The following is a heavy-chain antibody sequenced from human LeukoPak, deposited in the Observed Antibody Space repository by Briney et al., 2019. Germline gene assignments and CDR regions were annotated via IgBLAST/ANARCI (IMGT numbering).Heavy chain of an antibody. J-gene: IGHJ4*02. CDR1: GDSVSTNSAA. Sequence: SQTLSLTCAISGDSVSTNSAAWICIRQSPTRGLEWLGRTYYRSKWYNDYAVSVKSRMTIIPDTSKNQFSPQLNSVTPDDTALYYCAGDRGVGAAVFFDYWGLGTLVTVSS. D-gene: IGHD6-13*01. CDR3: AGDRGVGAAVFFDY. V-gene: IGHV6-1*01. CDR2: TYYRSKWYN.